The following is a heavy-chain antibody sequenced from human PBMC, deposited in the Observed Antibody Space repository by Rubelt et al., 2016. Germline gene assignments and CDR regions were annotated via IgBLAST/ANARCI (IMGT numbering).Heavy chain of an antibody. J-gene: IGHJ4*02. D-gene: IGHD3-16*01. CDR2: IFSSGST. Sequence: QQQLQESGPGLVKPSETLSLTCIVSGGSISGSSYYWGWIRQPPGKGLEWIASIFSSGSTSYSPSLKSRAHISVDTSKNQFSLKLSAVTAADTAVYYCARGLDNYGYWGQGTLVTVSS. CDR3: ARGLDNYGY. V-gene: IGHV4-39*07. CDR1: GGSISGSSYY.